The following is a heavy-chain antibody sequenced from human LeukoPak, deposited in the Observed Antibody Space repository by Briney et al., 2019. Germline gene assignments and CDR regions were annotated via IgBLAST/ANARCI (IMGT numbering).Heavy chain of an antibody. CDR1: GGSISSYY. D-gene: IGHD3-22*01. V-gene: IGHV4-4*09. Sequence: PSETLSLTCTVSGGSISSYYWSWIRQPPGKGLEWIGYIYTSGSTNYNPSLKSRVTISVDTTKNQFSLRLSSVTAADTAVYYCARHGTSYYDSSGYLRWFDPWGHGTLVTVSS. CDR2: IYTSGST. J-gene: IGHJ5*02. CDR3: ARHGTSYYDSSGYLRWFDP.